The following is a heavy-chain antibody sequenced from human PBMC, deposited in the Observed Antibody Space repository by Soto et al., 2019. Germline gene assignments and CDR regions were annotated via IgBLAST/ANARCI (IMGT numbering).Heavy chain of an antibody. Sequence: EVQLLESGGGLVQPGGSLTLSCAASGFTFTNYAVSWVRQSPGKWLEWVSNISGRGGDSYYTDSVKGRFTISRDNSKNTLYMQMNSVRAEDPAVYYCVREQDDYEDAFDIWGQGTMVTVSS. CDR1: GFTFTNYA. J-gene: IGHJ3*02. CDR2: ISGRGGDS. V-gene: IGHV3-23*01. CDR3: VREQDDYEDAFDI. D-gene: IGHD4-17*01.